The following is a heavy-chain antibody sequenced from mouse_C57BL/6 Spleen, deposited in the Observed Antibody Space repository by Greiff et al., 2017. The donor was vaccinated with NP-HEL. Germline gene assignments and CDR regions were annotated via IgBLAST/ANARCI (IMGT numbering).Heavy chain of an antibody. CDR3: AREEGSSYEAWFAY. CDR1: GYSFTDYK. CDR2: INPNYGTT. V-gene: IGHV1-39*01. J-gene: IGHJ3*01. Sequence: EVKLMESGPELVKPGASVKISCKASGYSFTDYKMNWVKQSNGKSLEWIGVINPNYGTTSYNQKFKGKATLTVDQSSSTAYMQLNSLTSEDAAVYYCAREEGSSYEAWFAYWGQGTLVTVSA. D-gene: IGHD1-1*01.